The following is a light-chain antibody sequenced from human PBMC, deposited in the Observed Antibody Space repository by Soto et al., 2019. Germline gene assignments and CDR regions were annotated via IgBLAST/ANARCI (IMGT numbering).Light chain of an antibody. V-gene: IGKV3-15*01. CDR3: QQYKTWLWT. Sequence: EVVMTQSPATLSVSPGERVTLSCRASQSINAHLAWYQQKPGQAPRLLIHGASTRATGIPARFSGSGFGTEFILTISSLQSEEFAVYYCQQYKTWLWTCGRGTKVEIQ. J-gene: IGKJ1*01. CDR2: GAS. CDR1: QSINAH.